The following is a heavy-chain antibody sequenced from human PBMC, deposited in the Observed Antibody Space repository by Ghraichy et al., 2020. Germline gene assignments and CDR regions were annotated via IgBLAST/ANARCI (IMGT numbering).Heavy chain of an antibody. CDR2: ISCSGGST. CDR3: AKDLSLDLELRCCYYYCMDV. D-gene: IGHD1-7*01. V-gene: IGHV3-23*01. CDR1: GFTFSSYA. Sequence: GGSLRLSCAASGFTFSSYAMSWVRQAPGKGLEWVSAISCSGGSTYYADSVKGRFTISRDNSKNTLYLQMNSLRAEDTAVYYCAKDLSLDLELRCCYYYCMDVGGQETTVTVSS. J-gene: IGHJ6*02.